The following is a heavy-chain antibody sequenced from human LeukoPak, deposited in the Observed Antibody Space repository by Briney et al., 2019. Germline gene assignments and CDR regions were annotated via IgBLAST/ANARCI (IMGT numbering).Heavy chain of an antibody. Sequence: GGSLRLSCAVSGXTLRSYAIHWVRQAPGKGQQWVAFISYDAAVKYYADSVRGRFAVSRDNSKNTLSLEMNSLRPEDTAVYYCARDFSTWYSIDFWGRGTLVTVSS. V-gene: IGHV3-30*09. CDR2: ISYDAAVK. J-gene: IGHJ4*02. CDR1: GXTLRSYA. D-gene: IGHD2-15*01. CDR3: ARDFSTWYSIDF.